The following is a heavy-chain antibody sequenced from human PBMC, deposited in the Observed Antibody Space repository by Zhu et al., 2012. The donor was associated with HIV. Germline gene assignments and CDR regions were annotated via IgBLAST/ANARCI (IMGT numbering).Heavy chain of an antibody. V-gene: IGHV3-20*04. CDR1: GPSFLDYG. Sequence: EVQLVESGGTVVRPGGSLRLSCAVSGPSFLDYGMSWVRQAPGKGLEWVSGINWKGDVIAYADSVRGRFTISKDNVKQSLYLQMDSLRAEDTALYYCARGMGVGQNVDRTDLIFTSTTTASGTSWGQGTHGQSSP. D-gene: IGHD1-1*01. CDR3: ARGMGVGQNVDRTDLIFTSTTTASGTS. CDR2: INWKGDVI. J-gene: IGHJ6*02.